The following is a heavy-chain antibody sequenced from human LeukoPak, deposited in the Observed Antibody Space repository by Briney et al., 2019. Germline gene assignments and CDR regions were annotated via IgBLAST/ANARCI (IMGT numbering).Heavy chain of an antibody. D-gene: IGHD2-15*01. J-gene: IGHJ4*02. V-gene: IGHV1-8*01. CDR1: GYTFTSYD. CDR3: ARGRGGPKEVVVAAIDY. CDR2: MNPNSGNT. Sequence: ASVKVSCKASGYTFTSYDINWVRQATGQGLEWMGWMNPNSGNTGYAQKFQGRVTMTRNTSISPAYMELSSLRSEDTGVYYCARGRGGPKEVVVAAIDYWGQGTLVTVSS.